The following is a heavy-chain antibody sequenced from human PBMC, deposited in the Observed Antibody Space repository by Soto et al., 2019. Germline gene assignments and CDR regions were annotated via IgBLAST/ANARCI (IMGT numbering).Heavy chain of an antibody. Sequence: GGSLRLSCAASGFTFNTYAMSWVRQAPGKGLEWVSVISGSGGSTNYADSVKGRFTISRDSSKNTLYLQVNSLRAEDTAVYYCAKDCSSTSCHIDYWGQGTLVTVSS. V-gene: IGHV3-23*01. D-gene: IGHD2-2*01. CDR2: ISGSGGST. CDR3: AKDCSSTSCHIDY. CDR1: GFTFNTYA. J-gene: IGHJ4*02.